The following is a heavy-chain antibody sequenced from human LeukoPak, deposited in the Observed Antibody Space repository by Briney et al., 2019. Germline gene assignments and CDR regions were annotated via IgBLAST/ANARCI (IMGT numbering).Heavy chain of an antibody. J-gene: IGHJ4*02. CDR2: MNPYTGKT. CDR3: ARAPTPFYYDSSAYYSDF. D-gene: IGHD6-25*01. V-gene: IGHV1-8*03. Sequence: ASVKVSCKTSGYTFTNFDINWVRQATGQGLEWLGWMNPYTGKTGYAQKFQGRVTFTGDTSIRTAYMEVSSLTSEDTAVYYCARAPTPFYYDSSAYYSDFWGQGTLVTVST. CDR1: GYTFTNFD.